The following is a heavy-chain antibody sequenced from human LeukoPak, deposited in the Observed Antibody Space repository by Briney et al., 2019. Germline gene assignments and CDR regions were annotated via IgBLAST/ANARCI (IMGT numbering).Heavy chain of an antibody. CDR2: INTYNGNT. CDR3: ARAHHYNWNYYY. CDR1: GYIFTTYG. V-gene: IGHV1-18*01. D-gene: IGHD1-7*01. J-gene: IGHJ4*01. Sequence: ASVKVSCKASGYIFTTYGISWVRQAPGQGLEWMGWINTYNGNTNYAQKLQDRVSMTKDTSTNTAYMELRSLRSDDTAVYYCARAHHYNWNYYYWGHGTLVTVYS.